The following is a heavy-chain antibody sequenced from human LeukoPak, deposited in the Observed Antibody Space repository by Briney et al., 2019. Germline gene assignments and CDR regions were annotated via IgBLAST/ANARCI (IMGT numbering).Heavy chain of an antibody. J-gene: IGHJ4*02. CDR1: GGSISSGGYS. D-gene: IGHD4-17*01. Sequence: SSETLSLTCAVSGGSISSGGYSWSWIRQPPGKGLEWIGYIYHSGSTYYNPSLKRRVTISVDRSKNQFSLKLSSVTAADTAVYYCAGRGDYNRYFDYWGQGTLVTVSS. CDR2: IYHSGST. CDR3: AGRGDYNRYFDY. V-gene: IGHV4-30-2*01.